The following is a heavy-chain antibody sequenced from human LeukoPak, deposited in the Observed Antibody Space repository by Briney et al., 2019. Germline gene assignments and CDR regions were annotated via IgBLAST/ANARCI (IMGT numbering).Heavy chain of an antibody. CDR2: IYPGDSDT. J-gene: IGHJ6*02. D-gene: IGHD6-13*01. CDR3: ASQYSTTWYANYYYFGMDV. V-gene: IGHV5-51*01. CDR1: GYSFTSYW. Sequence: GESLKISCKASGYSFTSYWIGWVRQMPGKGLEWIGIIYPGDSDTRYSPSFQGQVTISADKSISTAYLQWSSLKASDTAMYYCASQYSTTWYANYYYFGMDVWGQGTTVTVSS.